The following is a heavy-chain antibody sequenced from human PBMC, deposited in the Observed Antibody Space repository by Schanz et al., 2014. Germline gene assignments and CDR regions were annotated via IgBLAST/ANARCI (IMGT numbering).Heavy chain of an antibody. D-gene: IGHD2-2*01. J-gene: IGHJ6*02. CDR2: ISPSSGGT. CDR3: VGKSLTSWKNSYYALDV. V-gene: IGHV1-2*06. CDR1: GYTFTNHY. Sequence: QVQVIQSGPEVKKPGASVKVSCKASGYTFTNHYLHWVRQAPGQGLEWMGRISPSSGGTNYAQNFQGRVTMTSDTSITTVYMEVNSLTSDDTAVYYCVGKSLTSWKNSYYALDVWGQGTTVTVS.